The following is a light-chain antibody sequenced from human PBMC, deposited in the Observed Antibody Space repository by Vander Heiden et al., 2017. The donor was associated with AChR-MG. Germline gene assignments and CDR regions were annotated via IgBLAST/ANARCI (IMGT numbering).Light chain of an antibody. CDR3: QAWNSRCNWV. V-gene: IGLV3-1*01. Sequence: SYELTHPPTVSVSPGQPASITCSGARLGNTYASRFQQKPGQSPVLVIHQNDKRPSGIPERFSGSSAGNTATLTISGTQALDEADYFCQAWNSRCNWVFGGGTKLTVL. J-gene: IGLJ3*02. CDR1: RLGNTY. CDR2: QND.